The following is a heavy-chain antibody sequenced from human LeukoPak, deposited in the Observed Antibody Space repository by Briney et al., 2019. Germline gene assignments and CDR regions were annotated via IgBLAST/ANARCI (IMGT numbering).Heavy chain of an antibody. CDR1: GFSFSSYA. D-gene: IGHD2-21*02. Sequence: PGESLRLACAASGFSFSSYAMSWVRQAPGKGLEWVSAISGSGGSTYYADSVKGRFTISRDNSKNTLYLQMNSLRAEDTAVYYCAKALEVTAIFDYWGQGTLVTVSS. CDR3: AKALEVTAIFDY. CDR2: ISGSGGST. V-gene: IGHV3-23*01. J-gene: IGHJ4*02.